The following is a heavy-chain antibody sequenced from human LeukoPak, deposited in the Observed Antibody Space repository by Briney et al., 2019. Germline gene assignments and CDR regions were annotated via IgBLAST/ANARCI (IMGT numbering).Heavy chain of an antibody. CDR1: GLTFSSYW. CDR2: INQDGGEK. Sequence: AGGSLRLSCVASGLTFSSYWMSWVRQAPGKGLEWVANINQDGGEKYYVDSVKGRFTISRDNAKSSLYLQMNSLRAEDTAVYYCASAPNYAYFDYWGQGTLVTVSS. J-gene: IGHJ4*02. D-gene: IGHD1-7*01. CDR3: ASAPNYAYFDY. V-gene: IGHV3-7*01.